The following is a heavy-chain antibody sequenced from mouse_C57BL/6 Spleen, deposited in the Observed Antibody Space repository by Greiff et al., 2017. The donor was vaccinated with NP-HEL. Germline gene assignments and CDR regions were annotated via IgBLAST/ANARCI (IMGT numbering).Heavy chain of an antibody. CDR1: GYTFTSYT. CDR3: ASPSYYYGSSYDWYFDV. Sequence: VQLQESGAELARPGASVKMSCKASGYTFTSYTMHWVKQRPGQGLEWIGYINPSSGYTKYNQKFQDKATLTADKSSSTAYMQLSSLTSEDSAVYYCASPSYYYGSSYDWYFDVWGTGTTVTVSS. CDR2: INPSSGYT. J-gene: IGHJ1*03. D-gene: IGHD1-1*01. V-gene: IGHV1-4*01.